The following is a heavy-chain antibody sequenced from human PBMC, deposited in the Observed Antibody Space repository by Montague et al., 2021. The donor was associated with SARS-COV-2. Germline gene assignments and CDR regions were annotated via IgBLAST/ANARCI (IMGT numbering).Heavy chain of an antibody. CDR1: GFSVSSSY. V-gene: IGHV3-53*01. CDR3: AREKPEYYDGPGVFDI. J-gene: IGHJ3*02. Sequence: SLSLSCAASGFSVSSSYMNWVRQAPGKGLEWVSVIYSGENKYYADSVKGRFTISRDGSTNTLFLQMYSLRAEDTAVYYCAREKPEYYDGPGVFDIWSQGAMVTVSS. D-gene: IGHD3-22*01. CDR2: IYSGENK.